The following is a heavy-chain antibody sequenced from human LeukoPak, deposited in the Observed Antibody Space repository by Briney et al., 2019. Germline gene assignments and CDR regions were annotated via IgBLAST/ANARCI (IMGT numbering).Heavy chain of an antibody. V-gene: IGHV3-23*01. CDR1: GFTFSSYA. CDR2: ISGSGGST. J-gene: IGHJ4*02. D-gene: IGHD3-3*01. CDR3: AKLSRAWSGYYAYDY. Sequence: GGSLRLSCAASGFTFSSYAMSWVRQAPGKGLEWVSAISGSGGSTYYADSVKGRFTISRDNSKNTLYLQMNSLRAEDTAVYYCAKLSRAWSGYYAYDYWGQGTLVTVSS.